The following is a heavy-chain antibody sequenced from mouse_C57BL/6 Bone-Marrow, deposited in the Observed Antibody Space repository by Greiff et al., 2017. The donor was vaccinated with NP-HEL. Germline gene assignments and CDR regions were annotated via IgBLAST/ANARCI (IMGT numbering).Heavy chain of an antibody. CDR3: ARGGYYGSSYGY. J-gene: IGHJ2*01. CDR2: ISDGGSYT. Sequence: EVMLVESGGGLVKPGGSLKLSCAASGFTFSSYAMSWVRQTPEKRLEWVATISDGGSYTYYPDNVKGRFTISRDNAKNNLYLQMSHLKSEDTAMYYCARGGYYGSSYGYWGQGTTLTVSS. CDR1: GFTFSSYA. D-gene: IGHD1-1*01. V-gene: IGHV5-4*03.